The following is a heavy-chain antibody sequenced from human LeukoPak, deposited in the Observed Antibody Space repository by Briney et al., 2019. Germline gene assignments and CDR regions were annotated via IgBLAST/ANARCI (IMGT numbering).Heavy chain of an antibody. CDR3: AKGPDPRPPRRPSGSGTYRQGY. Sequence: GGSLRLSCAASGFTFSSYAMSWVRQAPGKGLEWVSAISGSGGSTYYADSVKGRFTISRDNSKNTLYLQMNSLRAEDTAVYYCAKGPDPRPPRRPSGSGTYRQGYWGQGTLVTVSS. J-gene: IGHJ4*02. CDR2: ISGSGGST. D-gene: IGHD3-10*01. V-gene: IGHV3-23*01. CDR1: GFTFSSYA.